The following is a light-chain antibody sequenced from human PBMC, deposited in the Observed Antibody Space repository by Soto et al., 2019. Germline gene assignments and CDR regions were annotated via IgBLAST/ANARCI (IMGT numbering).Light chain of an antibody. CDR2: EGN. CDR1: SSDVGSYNL. V-gene: IGLV2-23*01. CDR3: CSYTGSSTS. Sequence: QSALTQPASVSGSPGQSITMSCAGASSDVGSYNLVSWYQQYPGKAPKLIIYEGNKRPSGVSNRFSGSGSGNTASLTISGLQAEDAADYYFCSYTGSSTSFGGGTQLTVL. J-gene: IGLJ3*02.